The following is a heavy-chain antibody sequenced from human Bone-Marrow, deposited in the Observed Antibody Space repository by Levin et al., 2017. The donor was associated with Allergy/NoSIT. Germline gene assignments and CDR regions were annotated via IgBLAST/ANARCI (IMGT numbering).Heavy chain of an antibody. CDR2: INPGDGST. D-gene: IGHD2-15*01. V-gene: IGHV1-46*01. CDR1: GYTFANFY. Sequence: ASVKVSCKASGYTFANFYVHWVRQAPGQGLEWMGFINPGDGSTNYAQRFQGRVTMTSDTSTSTAYMQLTSLRYDDTAVFYCLVSAGGFDSWGQGILVTVSS. CDR3: LVSAGGFDS. J-gene: IGHJ4*02.